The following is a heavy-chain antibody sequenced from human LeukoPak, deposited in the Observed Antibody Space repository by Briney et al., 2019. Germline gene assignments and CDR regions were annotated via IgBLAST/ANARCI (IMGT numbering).Heavy chain of an antibody. CDR1: GFTFSNYW. D-gene: IGHD5-12*01. CDR3: VRDGGVSGYDLLDY. J-gene: IGHJ4*02. Sequence: GSLRLSCAASGFTFSNYWMSWVRQAPGKGLEWVAHINRDGSEEHYMDSVKARFIISRDNAKNSLSLQMDSLRAEDTAVYYCVRDGGVSGYDLLDYWGQGTLVTVSS. CDR2: INRDGSEE. V-gene: IGHV3-7*01.